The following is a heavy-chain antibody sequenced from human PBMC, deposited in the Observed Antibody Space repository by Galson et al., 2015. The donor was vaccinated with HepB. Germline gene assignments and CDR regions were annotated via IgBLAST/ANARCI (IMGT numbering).Heavy chain of an antibody. CDR1: GFTFSSYG. D-gene: IGHD3-22*01. Sequence: SLRLSYAASGFTFSSYGMHWVRQAPGKGLEWVAVISYDGSNKYYADSVKGRFTISRDNSKNTLYLQMNSLRAEDTAVYYCATFTMIVPEGVNWFDPWGQGTLVTVSS. CDR3: ATFTMIVPEGVNWFDP. J-gene: IGHJ5*02. V-gene: IGHV3-30*03. CDR2: ISYDGSNK.